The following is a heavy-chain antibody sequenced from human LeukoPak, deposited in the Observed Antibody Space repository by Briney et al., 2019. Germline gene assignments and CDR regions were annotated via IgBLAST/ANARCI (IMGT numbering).Heavy chain of an antibody. Sequence: PGGSLRLSCAASGFSVGNNRMSLVRQAPGKGLECVSTVYGGATTAYEDSVKGRFTISRDTSKNTLLLQMNSLRAEDTAVYFCVRERFGAYVENWGQGALVTVSS. D-gene: IGHD3-10*01. CDR1: GFSVGNNR. CDR3: VRERFGAYVEN. V-gene: IGHV3-53*01. J-gene: IGHJ4*02. CDR2: VYGGATT.